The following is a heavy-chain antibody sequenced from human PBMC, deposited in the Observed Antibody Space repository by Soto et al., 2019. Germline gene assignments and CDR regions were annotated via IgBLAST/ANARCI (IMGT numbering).Heavy chain of an antibody. CDR2: IRGSGDNT. CDR3: ASLKIYCRGETCYSGYHDY. Sequence: DEQLVESGGDLVQPGGSLRLSCAASGFVFRTNAMSWVRQRPGQGLEWVSAIRGSGDNTYYADSVKGRFSISRDNSNNTLFLQMNSLRAEDTAMYYCASLKIYCRGETCYSGYHDYWGQGTLVTVSS. V-gene: IGHV3-23*04. D-gene: IGHD2-15*01. J-gene: IGHJ4*02. CDR1: GFVFRTNA.